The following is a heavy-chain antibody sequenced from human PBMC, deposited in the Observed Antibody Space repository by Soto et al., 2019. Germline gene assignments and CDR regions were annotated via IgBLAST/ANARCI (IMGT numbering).Heavy chain of an antibody. CDR2: IYHSGST. CDR1: GGSISSGGYS. Sequence: QLQLQESGSGLVKPSQTLSLTCAVSGGSISSGGYSWSWIRQPPGKGLEWIGYIYHSGSTYYNPSLKSRVTIPVDRSKNQFSLKLSSVAAADTAVYYCARESSAGWFDPWGQGTLGTVSS. V-gene: IGHV4-30-2*01. J-gene: IGHJ5*02. CDR3: ARESSAGWFDP.